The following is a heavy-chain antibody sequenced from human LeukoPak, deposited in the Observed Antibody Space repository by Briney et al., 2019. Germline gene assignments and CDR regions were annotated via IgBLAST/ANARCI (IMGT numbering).Heavy chain of an antibody. D-gene: IGHD2-15*01. CDR2: INKDGSEN. J-gene: IGHJ4*02. CDR3: ARRYCSGSSCYSVDY. Sequence: GGSLRLSCAASGFSFSGYWMSWVRQAPGKGLEWVANINKDGSENYYVDSVRGRSTISRDNAKNSLYLQMNSLRAEDTAVYYCARRYCSGSSCYSVDYWGQGTLVTVSS. V-gene: IGHV3-7*01. CDR1: GFSFSGYW.